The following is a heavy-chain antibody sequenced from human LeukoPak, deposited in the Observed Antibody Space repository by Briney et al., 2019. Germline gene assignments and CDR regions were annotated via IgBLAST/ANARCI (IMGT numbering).Heavy chain of an antibody. V-gene: IGHV3-23*01. CDR2: ISDSGGNT. D-gene: IGHD6-6*01. CDR1: GFTFNSYA. CDR3: ARHRSSWLIDY. Sequence: GGSLRLSCATSGFTFNSYAMSWVRQAPWERLQWVSGISDSGGNTYYADSVRGRFTISRDNSKNTLYLQMNSLRAEDTAVYYCARHRSSWLIDYWGQGTLVTVSS. J-gene: IGHJ4*02.